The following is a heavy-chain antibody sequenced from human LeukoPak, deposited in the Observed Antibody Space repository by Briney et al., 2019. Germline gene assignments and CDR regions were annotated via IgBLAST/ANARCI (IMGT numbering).Heavy chain of an antibody. D-gene: IGHD6-25*01. CDR1: GFTVSSNY. J-gene: IGHJ6*02. CDR3: ARAQAATYGKDV. Sequence: GGSLRLSCAASGFTVSSNYMSWVRQAPGKGLEWVSVIYSGGTTYYADSVKGRFTISRDNSKNTLYLQMNSLRAEDTAVYYCARAQAATYGKDVWGQGTTVTVSS. V-gene: IGHV3-53*01. CDR2: IYSGGTT.